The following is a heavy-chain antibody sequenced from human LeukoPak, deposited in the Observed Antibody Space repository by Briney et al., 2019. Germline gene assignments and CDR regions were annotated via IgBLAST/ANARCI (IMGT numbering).Heavy chain of an antibody. CDR2: IYYSGST. CDR3: ASTGYPYYYYYMDV. V-gene: IGHV4-59*01. CDR1: GGSISSDY. Sequence: SETLSLTCTVSGGSISSDYWSWIRQPPGKGLEWIGYIYYSGSTNYNPSLKSRVTISVDTSKNQFSLKLSSVTAADTAVYYCASTGYPYYYYYMDVWGKGTTVTVSS. J-gene: IGHJ6*03. D-gene: IGHD3-9*01.